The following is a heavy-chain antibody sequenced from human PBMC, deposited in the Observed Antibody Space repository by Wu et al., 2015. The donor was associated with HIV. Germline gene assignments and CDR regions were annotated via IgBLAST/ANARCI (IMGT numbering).Heavy chain of an antibody. CDR1: GYTFTSYG. D-gene: IGHD3-22*01. Sequence: QVQLVQSGAEVKKPGASVKVSCKASGYTFTSYGISWVRQAPGQGLEWMGWISAYNGNTNYAQKLQGRVTMTTDTSTSTAYMELRSLRSDDTAVYYCAREHRLHQSYDSSGYYFYYYYGMDVWGQGTTVTVSS. J-gene: IGHJ6*02. V-gene: IGHV1-18*01. CDR3: AREHRLHQSYDSSGYYFYYYYGMDV. CDR2: ISAYNGNT.